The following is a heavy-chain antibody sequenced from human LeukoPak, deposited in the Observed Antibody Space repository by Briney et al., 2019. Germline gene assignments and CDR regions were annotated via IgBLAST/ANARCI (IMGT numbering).Heavy chain of an antibody. Sequence: SETLSLTCTVSGGSISDYYWSWIRQPPGKGLEWIGYIYYSGSTNYTPSLKSRVTISINTSKNQFSLRLSSVTAADTAVYYCAGATSCEAFDIWGQGTRVTVSS. CDR2: IYYSGST. CDR3: AGATSCEAFDI. CDR1: GGSISDYY. J-gene: IGHJ3*02. D-gene: IGHD2-2*01. V-gene: IGHV4-59*01.